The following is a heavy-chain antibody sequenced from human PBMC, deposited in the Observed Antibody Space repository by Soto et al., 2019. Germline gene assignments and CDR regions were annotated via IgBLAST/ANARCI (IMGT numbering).Heavy chain of an antibody. CDR1: GGSISSGGYY. Sequence: SETLSLTCTVSGGSISSGGYYWSWIRQHPGKGLEWIGYIYYSGSTYYNPSLKSRVTISVDTSKNQFSLKLSSVTAADTAVYYCARDRHCSGGSCYWGSGWFDPWGQGTLVTVSS. V-gene: IGHV4-31*03. J-gene: IGHJ5*02. CDR2: IYYSGST. D-gene: IGHD2-15*01. CDR3: ARDRHCSGGSCYWGSGWFDP.